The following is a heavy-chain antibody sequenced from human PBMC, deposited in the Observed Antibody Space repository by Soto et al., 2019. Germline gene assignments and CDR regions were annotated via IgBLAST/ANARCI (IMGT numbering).Heavy chain of an antibody. CDR1: GFSFDSFS. CDR2: ISSASASI. J-gene: IGHJ4*02. V-gene: IGHV3-48*01. D-gene: IGHD6-13*01. Sequence: EAQLVESGGGLVQPGGSLRLSCAASGFSFDSFSMSWVRQAPGKGLVWVSYISSASASILYADSVKGRFTISRDNAESSLTLQMTSLRVGDTGVYNCAKMQGGGSWHPLEHWGQGTLVTVSS. CDR3: AKMQGGGSWHPLEH.